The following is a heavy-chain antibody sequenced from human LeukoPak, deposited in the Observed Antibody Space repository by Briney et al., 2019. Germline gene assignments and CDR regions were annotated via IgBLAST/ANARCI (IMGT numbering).Heavy chain of an antibody. V-gene: IGHV3-30-3*01. CDR1: GFTFSSYA. Sequence: GRSLRLSCAASGFTFSSYAMHWVRQAPGKGLEWVAVISYDGSNKYYADSVKGRFTISRDNSKNTLYLQMNSLRAEDTAVYYCARALYGDYLDWGQGTLVTVSS. CDR3: ARALYGDYLD. CDR2: ISYDGSNK. D-gene: IGHD4-17*01. J-gene: IGHJ4*02.